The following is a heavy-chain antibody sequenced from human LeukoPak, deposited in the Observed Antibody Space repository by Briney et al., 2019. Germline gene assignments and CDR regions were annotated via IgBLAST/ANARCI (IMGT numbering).Heavy chain of an antibody. J-gene: IGHJ4*02. Sequence: PSETLSLTCTVSGGSISSSSYYWGWIRQPPGKGLEWIGSIYYSGSTYYNPSLKSRVTISVDTSKNQFSLKLSSVTAADTALYYCAAYVTAAVRFDYWGQGTLLTVSS. CDR3: AAYVTAAVRFDY. D-gene: IGHD2-2*01. CDR1: GGSISSSSYY. V-gene: IGHV4-39*01. CDR2: IYYSGST.